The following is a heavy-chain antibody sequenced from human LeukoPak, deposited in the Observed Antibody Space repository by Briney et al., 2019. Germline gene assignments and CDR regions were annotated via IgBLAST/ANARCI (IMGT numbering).Heavy chain of an antibody. J-gene: IGHJ6*03. Sequence: SETLSLTCAVYGGSFSGYYWSWIRQPPGKGLEWIGEINHSGSTNYNPSLKSRVTISVDTSKNQFSLKLSSVTAADTAVYYCARLRGSYSPRYMDVWGKGTTVTISS. V-gene: IGHV4-34*01. CDR2: INHSGST. D-gene: IGHD3-10*01. CDR1: GGSFSGYY. CDR3: ARLRGSYSPRYMDV.